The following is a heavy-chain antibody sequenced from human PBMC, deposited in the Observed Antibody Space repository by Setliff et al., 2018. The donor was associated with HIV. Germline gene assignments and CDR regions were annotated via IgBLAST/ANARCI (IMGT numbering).Heavy chain of an antibody. Sequence: ASVKVSCKASGYTFTGYYMNWVRQAPGQGLEWMGWINPNSGGTNYAQKFQGRVTMTRDTSISTAYMELRRLRSDDTAVYYCASGLGTYCGGDCYPDYWGQGTLVTVSS. CDR1: GYTFTGYY. J-gene: IGHJ4*02. V-gene: IGHV1-2*02. CDR3: ASGLGTYCGGDCYPDY. D-gene: IGHD2-21*02. CDR2: INPNSGGT.